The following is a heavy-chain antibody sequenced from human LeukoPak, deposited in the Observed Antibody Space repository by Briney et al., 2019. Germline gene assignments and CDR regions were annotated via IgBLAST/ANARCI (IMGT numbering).Heavy chain of an antibody. CDR3: ARVSAEDWNFEDYYYYMDV. CDR1: GFTFSSYT. J-gene: IGHJ6*03. D-gene: IGHD1-7*01. CDR2: INTGSTTI. V-gene: IGHV3-48*04. Sequence: PGGSLRLSCAASGFTFSSYTMNWVRQAPGRGLEWVSYINTGSTTIYYADSVKGRFTISRDNAKNSLYLQMNSLRAEDTAVYYCARVSAEDWNFEDYYYYMDVWGKGTTVTVSS.